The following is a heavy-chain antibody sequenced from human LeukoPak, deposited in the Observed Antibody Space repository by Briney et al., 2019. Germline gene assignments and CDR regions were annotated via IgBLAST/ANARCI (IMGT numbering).Heavy chain of an antibody. CDR1: GYTFTGYY. J-gene: IGHJ5*02. D-gene: IGHD6-6*01. Sequence: ASVKVSCKASGYTFTGYYMHWVRQAPGQGLEWMGWINPNSGGTNYAQKFQGRVTITRNTSISTAYMEQSSLRSEDTAVYYCARGGYSSSSEWFDPWGQGTLVTVSS. V-gene: IGHV1-2*02. CDR3: ARGGYSSSSEWFDP. CDR2: INPNSGGT.